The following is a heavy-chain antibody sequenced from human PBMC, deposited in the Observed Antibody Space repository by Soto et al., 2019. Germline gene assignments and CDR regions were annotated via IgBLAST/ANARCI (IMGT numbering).Heavy chain of an antibody. CDR3: ARGFSAGKGYYSFTLDV. D-gene: IGHD3-22*01. CDR1: GFTFSSFA. Sequence: PGGSLRLSCAASGFTFSSFAMSWVRQAPGKXLDWASAISGSGGSTYSADSVKGRFTISRDNSKNTLYLQMSSLRAEDTAVYYCARGFSAGKGYYSFTLDVWGQGSTVTVSS. CDR2: ISGSGGST. V-gene: IGHV3-23*01. J-gene: IGHJ6*02.